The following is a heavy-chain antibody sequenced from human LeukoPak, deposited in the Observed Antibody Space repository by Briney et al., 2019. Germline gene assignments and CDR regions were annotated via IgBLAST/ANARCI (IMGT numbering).Heavy chain of an antibody. CDR3: ARGGWSLDY. D-gene: IGHD3-3*01. J-gene: IGHJ4*02. CDR1: GGSLSGNY. CDR2: IYYSGST. V-gene: IGHV4-59*01. Sequence: NPSETLSLTCTVSGGSLSGNYWSWIRQPPGKGLEWIGYIYYSGSTNYNPSLESRVTISVDTSKNQFSLKVSSVTAADTAVYYCARGGWSLDYWGQGTLVTVSS.